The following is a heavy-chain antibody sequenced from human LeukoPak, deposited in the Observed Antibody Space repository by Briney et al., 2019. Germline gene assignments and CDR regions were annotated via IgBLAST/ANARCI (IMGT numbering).Heavy chain of an antibody. V-gene: IGHV4-61*02. Sequence: SQTLSLTCTVSGGSISSGSYYWSWIRQPAGKGLEWIGRIYTTGSTRYNPSLNSRLTMSVDTSKNQFSLRLSSVTAADTAVYYCAREYPLMSATTPRFDSWGQGTLVTVSS. CDR3: AREYPLMSATTPRFDS. J-gene: IGHJ4*02. D-gene: IGHD1-26*01. CDR1: GGSISSGSYY. CDR2: IYTTGST.